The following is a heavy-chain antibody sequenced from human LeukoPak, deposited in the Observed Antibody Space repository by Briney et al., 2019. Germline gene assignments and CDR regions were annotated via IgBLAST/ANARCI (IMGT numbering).Heavy chain of an antibody. CDR3: ARFSSSWYGFDY. D-gene: IGHD6-13*01. V-gene: IGHV3-66*02. J-gene: IGHJ4*02. CDR2: IYSGGST. Sequence: GGSLRLSCAASGFTVSSNYMSWVRQAPGKGLEWVSVIYSGGSTYYADSVKGRFTISRDNSKNTLNLQMNSLRAEDTAVYYCARFSSSWYGFDYWGQGTLVTVSS. CDR1: GFTVSSNY.